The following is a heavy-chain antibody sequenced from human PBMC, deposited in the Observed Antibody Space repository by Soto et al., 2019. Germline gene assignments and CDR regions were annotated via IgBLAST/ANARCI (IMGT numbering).Heavy chain of an antibody. V-gene: IGHV1-8*01. CDR1: GYTLTSYD. D-gene: IGHD6-19*01. Sequence: ASVKVSCKASGYTLTSYDINWVRQATGQGLEWMGWMNPNSGNTGYAQKFQGRVTMTRNTSISTAYMELSSLRSEDTAVYYCARRIAVDEYAFDIWGQGTMVTVSS. J-gene: IGHJ3*02. CDR2: MNPNSGNT. CDR3: ARRIAVDEYAFDI.